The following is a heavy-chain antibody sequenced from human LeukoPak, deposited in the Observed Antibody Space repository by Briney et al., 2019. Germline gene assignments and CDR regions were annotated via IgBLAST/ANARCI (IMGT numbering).Heavy chain of an antibody. CDR2: FDPEDGET. V-gene: IGHV1-24*01. CDR3: ATTMVRGSRGNWFDP. CDR1: GYTLTELS. J-gene: IGHJ5*02. Sequence: ASVKVSCKVSGYTLTELSMHWVRQAPGKRLEWMGGFDPEDGETIYAQKFQGRVTMTEDTSTDTAYMELSSLRSEDTAVYYCATTMVRGSRGNWFDPWGQGTLVTVSS. D-gene: IGHD3-10*01.